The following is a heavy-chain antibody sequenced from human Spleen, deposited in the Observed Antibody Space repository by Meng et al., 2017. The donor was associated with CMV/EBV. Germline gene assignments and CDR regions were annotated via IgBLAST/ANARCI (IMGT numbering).Heavy chain of an antibody. J-gene: IGHJ4*02. Sequence: SETLSLTCAVYGGSFSGYYWSWISQPPGKGLEWIGEINHSGSTNYNPSLKSRVTISVDTSKNQFSLKMSSVTASDTAVYYCARVASHNSHLFDYWGQGTLVTVSS. CDR3: ARVASHNSHLFDY. CDR1: GGSFSGYY. D-gene: IGHD2/OR15-2a*01. CDR2: INHSGST. V-gene: IGHV4-34*01.